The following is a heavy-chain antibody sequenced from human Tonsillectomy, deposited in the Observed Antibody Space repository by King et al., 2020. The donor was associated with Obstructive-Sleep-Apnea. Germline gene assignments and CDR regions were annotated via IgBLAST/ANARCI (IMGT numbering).Heavy chain of an antibody. J-gene: IGHJ4*02. CDR1: VCSISRYY. V-gene: IGHV4-59*08. CDR2: IFFTGST. CDR3: ARHGRMTRADY. Sequence: LQESGPGLVKPLETLSLTCTVSVCSISRYYWSGIPQSPGKGLGWNGYIFFTGSTHYNPSLKSRLTISIDQSKNQFSLVLTSVTAADTAVYYCARHGRMTRADYWGQGTLVTVSS. D-gene: IGHD4-11*01.